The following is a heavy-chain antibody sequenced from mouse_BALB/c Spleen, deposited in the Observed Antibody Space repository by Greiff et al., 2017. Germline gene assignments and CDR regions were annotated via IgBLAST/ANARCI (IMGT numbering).Heavy chain of an antibody. CDR1: GFTFSDYY. D-gene: IGHD2-14*01. J-gene: IGHJ4*01. CDR2: ISDGGSYT. V-gene: IGHV5-4*02. CDR3: ARARRYDRSDAMDY. Sequence: EVQLVESGGGLVKPGGSLKLSCAASGFTFSDYYMYWVRQTPEKRLEWVATISDGGSYTYYPDSVKGRFTISRDNAKNNLYLQMSSLKSEDTAMYYCARARRYDRSDAMDYWGQGTSVTVSS.